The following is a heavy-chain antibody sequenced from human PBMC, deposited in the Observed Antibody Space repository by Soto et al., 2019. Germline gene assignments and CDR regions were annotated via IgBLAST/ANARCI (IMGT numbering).Heavy chain of an antibody. V-gene: IGHV1-69*01. Sequence: QVQLVQPGAEVRKPGSSVRVSCKASGGSFNRHTISWVRQAPGQGLEWVGGIIPIFGTANHAQKFQGRVTSIADESTSTVEMELSSLRSDDTAIYYCARGWGYDSTDYYYAYWGQGTLVIVSS. D-gene: IGHD3-22*01. CDR1: GGSFNRHT. CDR3: ARGWGYDSTDYYYAY. J-gene: IGHJ4*02. CDR2: IIPIFGTA.